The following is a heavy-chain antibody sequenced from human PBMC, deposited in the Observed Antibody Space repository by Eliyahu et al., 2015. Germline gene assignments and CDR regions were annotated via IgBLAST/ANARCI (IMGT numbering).Heavy chain of an antibody. D-gene: IGHD1/OR15-1a*01. Sequence: EVQLVESGGGLVQPGGSLRLPCAASGFTFSXYGLNWVRQAPGKGLEWISYITTTSAMYYADSVKGRFTISRDNAKNSLYLQMNSLRGEDTAIYYCARDRENNWGQGTLVTVSS. J-gene: IGHJ4*02. CDR2: ITTTSAM. V-gene: IGHV3-48*04. CDR3: ARDRENN. CDR1: GFTFSXYG.